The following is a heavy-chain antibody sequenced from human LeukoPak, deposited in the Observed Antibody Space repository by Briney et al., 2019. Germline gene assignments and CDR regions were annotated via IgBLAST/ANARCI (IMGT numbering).Heavy chain of an antibody. CDR2: ISGSGGST. V-gene: IGHV3-23*01. CDR1: GFTFSSYA. J-gene: IGHJ5*02. Sequence: GGSLRLSCAASGFTFSSYAMSWVRQAPGKGLEWVSAISGSGGSTYYADSVKGRFTISRDNSKNTLYLQMNSLRAEDTAVYYCAKDYLRDFWRRDNWFDPWGQGTLVTVSS. D-gene: IGHD3-3*01. CDR3: AKDYLRDFWRRDNWFDP.